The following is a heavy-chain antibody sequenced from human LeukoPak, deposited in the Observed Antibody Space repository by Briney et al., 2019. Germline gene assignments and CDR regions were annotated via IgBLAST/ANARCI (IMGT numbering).Heavy chain of an antibody. J-gene: IGHJ6*02. CDR3: ARYCSTTSCHFYGMDV. D-gene: IGHD2-2*01. CDR1: GFTFSTFE. CDR2: ISSRESTK. V-gene: IGHV3-48*03. Sequence: GGSLRLSCAASGFTFSTFEMTWVRQAPGKGLEWVSYISSRESTKYYADSVKGRFTISRDNAKNAVYPQMNSQRAEDTAVYYCARYCSTTSCHFYGMDVWGRGTSVTVSS.